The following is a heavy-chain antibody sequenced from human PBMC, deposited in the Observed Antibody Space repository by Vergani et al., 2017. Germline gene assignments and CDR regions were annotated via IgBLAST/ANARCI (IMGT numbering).Heavy chain of an antibody. J-gene: IGHJ5*02. V-gene: IGHV1-69*12. D-gene: IGHD2-2*01. CDR1: GGTFSSYA. CDR3: ARGGVVVPAAVGYNWFDP. Sequence: QVQLVQSGAEVKKPGSSVKVSCKASGGTFSSYAISWVRQAPGQGLEWMGGIIPIFGTANYAQKFKGRVTITADGSTSTAYMELSRRRSGEPAVYYCARGGVVVPAAVGYNWFDPWGQGTLVTVSS. CDR2: IIPIFGTA.